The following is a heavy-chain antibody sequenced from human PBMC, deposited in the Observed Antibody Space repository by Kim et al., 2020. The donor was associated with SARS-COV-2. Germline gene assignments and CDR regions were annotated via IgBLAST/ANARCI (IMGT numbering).Heavy chain of an antibody. J-gene: IGHJ5*02. CDR3: TTEGLITMVRGVIGL. CDR1: GFTFSNAW. CDR2: IKSKTDGGTT. D-gene: IGHD3-10*01. V-gene: IGHV3-15*01. Sequence: GGSLRLSCAASGFTFSNAWMSWVRQAPGKGLEWVGRIKSKTDGGTTDYAAPVKGRFTISRDDSKNTLYLQMNSLKTEDTAVYYCTTEGLITMVRGVIGLWGQGTLVTVSS.